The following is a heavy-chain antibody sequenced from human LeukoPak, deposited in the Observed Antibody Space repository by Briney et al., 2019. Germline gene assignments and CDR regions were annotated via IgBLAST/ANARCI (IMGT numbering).Heavy chain of an antibody. CDR2: INSDGSGT. CDR1: GFTFSRYW. D-gene: IGHD4-23*01. J-gene: IGHJ4*02. CDR3: VRADDRANSWVNY. V-gene: IGHV3-74*01. Sequence: GGTLRLSCAVSGFTFSRYWMHWVRQAPGKGLVGISRINSDGSGTSYADSVKGRFTISRDNPKNTLYLQMNSLRAEDTAVYYCVRADDRANSWVNYWGQGTLVTVSS.